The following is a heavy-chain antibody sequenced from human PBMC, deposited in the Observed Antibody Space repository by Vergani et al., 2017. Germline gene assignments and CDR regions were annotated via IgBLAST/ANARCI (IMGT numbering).Heavy chain of an antibody. CDR3: ARWGWNKASFDY. J-gene: IGHJ4*02. Sequence: EVQLVESGGGLVKPGGSLRLSCAASGFTFSSYSMNWVRQAPGKGLEWVSSISSSSSYIYYADSVKGRFTISRENAKNSLYLQMNSLRAGDTAVYYCARWGWNKASFDYWGQGTLVTVSS. V-gene: IGHV3-21*01. CDR1: GFTFSSYS. D-gene: IGHD1/OR15-1a*01. CDR2: ISSSSSYI.